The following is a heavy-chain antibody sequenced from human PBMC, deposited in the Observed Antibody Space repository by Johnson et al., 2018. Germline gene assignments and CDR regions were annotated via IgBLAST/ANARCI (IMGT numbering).Heavy chain of an antibody. D-gene: IGHD2-8*01. CDR3: ATLKCMGPYGYYYYMDV. CDR2: IYYSGTT. V-gene: IGHV4-39*07. J-gene: IGHJ6*03. Sequence: QVQLQESGPGLVKPSETLSLTCTVSGGSISSSSFSWGWIRQPPGKGLEWIGTIYYSGTTYYNPSLRGRVTISVDTSKNQFSLKLSSVTAADTALYYCATLKCMGPYGYYYYMDVWGKGTTVTVSS. CDR1: GGSISSSSFS.